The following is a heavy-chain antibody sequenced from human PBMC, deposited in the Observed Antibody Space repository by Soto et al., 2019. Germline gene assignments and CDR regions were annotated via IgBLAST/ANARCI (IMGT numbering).Heavy chain of an antibody. D-gene: IGHD3-16*01. J-gene: IGHJ6*02. CDR2: ISGSGGST. Sequence: GGSLRLSCAASGFTFSSYAMSWVRQAPGKGLEWVSAISGSGGSTYYADSVKGRFTISRDNSKNTLYLQMNSLRSEDTAAYYCATLWGLPPEAGYYYYAMDVWGQGTTVTVSS. CDR1: GFTFSSYA. CDR3: ATLWGLPPEAGYYYYAMDV. V-gene: IGHV3-23*01.